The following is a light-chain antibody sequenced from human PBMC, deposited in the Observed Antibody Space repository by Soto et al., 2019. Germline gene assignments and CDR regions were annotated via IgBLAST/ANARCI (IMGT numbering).Light chain of an antibody. J-gene: IGKJ1*01. CDR3: QQHNSYST. V-gene: IGKV1-5*01. Sequence: GDIVTITCRASQSIGMSFAWYHQKPVKAPXXLIYHASXXEIGVPSRVSVIGSGTEITLTISSLQPDDFATYYCQQHNSYSTFGQGTKVDXX. CDR1: QSIGMS. CDR2: HAS.